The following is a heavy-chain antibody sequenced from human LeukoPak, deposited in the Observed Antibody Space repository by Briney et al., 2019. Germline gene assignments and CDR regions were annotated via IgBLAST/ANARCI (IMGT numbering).Heavy chain of an antibody. Sequence: GGSLRLSCAASGFTFDDYAMHWVRQPPGKGPEGVSGISWNSGIIEYADSVKGRFSISRDNAKNSLYLHMNSLRADDTAVYCCARASDYDSRGYSDSDSDAFHIRGQGTMVTVSS. V-gene: IGHV3-9*01. D-gene: IGHD3-22*01. CDR2: ISWNSGII. CDR1: GFTFDDYA. CDR3: ARASDYDSRGYSDSDSDAFHI. J-gene: IGHJ3*02.